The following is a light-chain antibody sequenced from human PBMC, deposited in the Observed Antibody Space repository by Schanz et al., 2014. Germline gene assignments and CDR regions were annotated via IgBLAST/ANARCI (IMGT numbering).Light chain of an antibody. J-gene: IGKJ2*01. CDR3: QQTYSPHVYT. CDR1: QSIVSW. Sequence: DIQMTQSPSTLSASVGDRVTITCRASQSIVSWLAWYQQESGKAPKLVIFATSHLQSGVPSRFSGGGSGTDFTLTISSLQPEDFATYYCQQTYSPHVYTFGQGTKLEIK. CDR2: ATS. V-gene: IGKV1-39*01.